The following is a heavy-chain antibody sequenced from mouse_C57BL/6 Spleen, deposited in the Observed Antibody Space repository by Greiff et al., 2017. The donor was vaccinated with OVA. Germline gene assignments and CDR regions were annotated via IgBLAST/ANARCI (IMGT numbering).Heavy chain of an antibody. CDR1: GYTFTSYW. V-gene: IGHV1-64*01. J-gene: IGHJ4*01. CDR2: IHPNSGST. D-gene: IGHD1-1*01. CDR3: AREGNGSSHYYAMDY. Sequence: QQPGAELVKPGASVKLSCKASGYTFTSYWMHWVKQRPGQGLEWIGMIHPNSGSTNYNEKFKSKATLTVDKSSSTAYMQLSSLTSEDSAVYYCAREGNGSSHYYAMDYWGQGTSVTVPS.